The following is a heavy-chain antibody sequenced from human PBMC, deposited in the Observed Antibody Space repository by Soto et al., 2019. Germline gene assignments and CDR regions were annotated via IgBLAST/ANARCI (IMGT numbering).Heavy chain of an antibody. CDR1: SGSLSGYY. CDR2: ISQSGNT. CDR3: ERAPKVNGSSQTRPDF. Sequence: PSETLSLTCSIYSGSLSGYYWSWIRQPPGKGLEWIGEISQSGNTNYSPSLKSRVSISIDTSKKQFSLNLASVSAADTAVYYCERAPKVNGSSQTRPDFWGQGPLVTVSS. V-gene: IGHV4-34*01. J-gene: IGHJ4*02. D-gene: IGHD6-6*01.